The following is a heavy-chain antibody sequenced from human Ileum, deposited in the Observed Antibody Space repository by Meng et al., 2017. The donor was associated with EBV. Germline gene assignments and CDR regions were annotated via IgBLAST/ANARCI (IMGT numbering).Heavy chain of an antibody. Sequence: QVQLQASVPGPVKPSGTLSLSRAVSGGSISSSNWWSGVRQPPGKGLEWIGEIYHSGSTNYNPSLKSRVTISVDKSKNQFSLNLSSVTAADTAVYYCARVGQWLPIDYWGQGTLVTVSS. V-gene: IGHV4-4*02. D-gene: IGHD6-19*01. J-gene: IGHJ4*02. CDR2: IYHSGST. CDR1: GGSISSSNW. CDR3: ARVGQWLPIDY.